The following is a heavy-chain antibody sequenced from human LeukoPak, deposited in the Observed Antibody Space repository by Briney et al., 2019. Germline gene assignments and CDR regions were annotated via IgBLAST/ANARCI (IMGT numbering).Heavy chain of an antibody. J-gene: IGHJ4*02. D-gene: IGHD4-17*01. CDR3: AKDRFYGDCNFDY. V-gene: IGHV3-23*01. CDR1: GFTFSSYA. Sequence: GGSLRLSCAASGFTFSSYAMSWVRQAPGEGLEWVSAISGSGGSTYYADSVKGRFTISRDNSKNTLYLQMNSLRAEDTAVYYCAKDRFYGDCNFDYWGQGTLVTVSS. CDR2: ISGSGGST.